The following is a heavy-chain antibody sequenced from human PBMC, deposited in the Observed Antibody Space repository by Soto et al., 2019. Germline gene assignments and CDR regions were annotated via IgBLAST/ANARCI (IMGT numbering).Heavy chain of an antibody. CDR3: AKDAVYRDGLWLMDS. V-gene: IGHV3-23*01. CDR2: VTGSGSQI. CDR1: GFTISTYA. D-gene: IGHD2-21*01. Sequence: GGSLRLSCAASGFTISTYAMTWVRQAPGKGLECVSGVTGSGSQIYYADSVKGRFTISKDNSKNTLYLQMSSLREEDTALYYCAKDAVYRDGLWLMDSWGQGALVTVSS. J-gene: IGHJ5*02.